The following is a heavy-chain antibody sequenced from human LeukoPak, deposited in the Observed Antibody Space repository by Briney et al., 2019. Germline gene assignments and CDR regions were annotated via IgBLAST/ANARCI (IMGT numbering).Heavy chain of an antibody. CDR3: ARERRYDSSGYYLDY. Sequence: GSLRLSCAASGFTFSDYYMSWIRQAPGKGLEWVSYISSSGSTIYYADSVKGRFTISRDNAKNSLYLQMNSLRAEDTAVYYCARERRYDSSGYYLDYWGQGTLVTVSS. D-gene: IGHD3-22*01. J-gene: IGHJ4*02. V-gene: IGHV3-11*04. CDR1: GFTFSDYY. CDR2: ISSSGSTI.